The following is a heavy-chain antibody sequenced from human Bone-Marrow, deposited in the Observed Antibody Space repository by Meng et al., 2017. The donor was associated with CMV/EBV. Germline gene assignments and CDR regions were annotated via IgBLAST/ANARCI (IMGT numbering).Heavy chain of an antibody. CDR3: ARDRGRGYSSSSSPNWFDP. Sequence: ASVKVSCKASGYTFTGYYMHWVRQAPGQGLEWMGWINPNSGGTIYAQKFQGRVTMTRDTSISTAYMELSRLRSDDTAVYYCARDRGRGYSSSSSPNWFDPWGQGTLVTVSS. V-gene: IGHV1-2*02. D-gene: IGHD6-6*01. CDR2: INPNSGGT. J-gene: IGHJ5*02. CDR1: GYTFTGYY.